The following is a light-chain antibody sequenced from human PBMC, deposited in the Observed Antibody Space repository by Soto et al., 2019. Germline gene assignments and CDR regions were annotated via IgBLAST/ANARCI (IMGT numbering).Light chain of an antibody. V-gene: IGKV3-15*01. CDR1: QSVSNN. CDR3: QQYNNWPPWT. CDR2: DAS. J-gene: IGKJ1*01. Sequence: ILMTQSPATLSVSPGERATLSCRASQSVSNNLAWYQQKPGQAHRLLIYDASTRATGIPARFSGSGSGTDFTLTIRGLQSEDFAVYYCQQYNNWPPWTFGQGTKVEIK.